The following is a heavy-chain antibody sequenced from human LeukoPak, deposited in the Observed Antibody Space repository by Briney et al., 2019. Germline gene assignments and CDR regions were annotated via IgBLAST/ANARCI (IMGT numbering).Heavy chain of an antibody. CDR1: GGSISSGSYY. V-gene: IGHV4-61*02. J-gene: IGHJ4*02. CDR2: IYTSGST. D-gene: IGHD6-19*01. CDR3: ASGSVAVDGIDY. Sequence: SETLSLTCTVSGGSISSGSYYWSWIRQPAGKGLEWIGRIYTSGSTNYNPSLKSRVTISVDTSKNLISLKLSSVTAADTAVYYCASGSVAVDGIDYWGQGTLVTVSS.